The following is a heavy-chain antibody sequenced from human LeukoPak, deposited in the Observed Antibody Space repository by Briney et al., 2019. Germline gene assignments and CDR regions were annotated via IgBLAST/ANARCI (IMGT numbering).Heavy chain of an antibody. CDR3: ARHGGSASYGLHS. CDR1: GGSFSGYY. J-gene: IGHJ4*02. D-gene: IGHD3-10*01. Sequence: SDTLSLTCAVYGGSFSGYYWTWIRQSPGKGLEWIGEINHGGHTNYNPSLKSRVTMSVDTSNNQFSLNLTSVTAADTAVYYCARHGGSASYGLHSWGQGTLVIVSS. CDR2: INHGGHT. V-gene: IGHV4-34*01.